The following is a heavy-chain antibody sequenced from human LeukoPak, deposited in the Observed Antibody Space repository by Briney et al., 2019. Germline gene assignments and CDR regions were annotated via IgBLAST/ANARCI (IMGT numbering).Heavy chain of an antibody. CDR2: ISGSGDSK. D-gene: IGHD5-24*01. J-gene: IGHJ4*02. V-gene: IGHV3-23*01. CDR3: AKRMATTYYFDY. CDR1: GFTFSTYA. Sequence: PGGSLRLSCAASGFTFSTYALSWVRQAPGKGLEWVSSISGSGDSKYYAESVKGRFTISRDNSENTLYLQMNSLRAEDTAVYYCAKRMATTYYFDYWGQGTLVTVSS.